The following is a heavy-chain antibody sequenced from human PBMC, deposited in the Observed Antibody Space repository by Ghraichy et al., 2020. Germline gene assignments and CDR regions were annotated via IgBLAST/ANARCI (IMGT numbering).Heavy chain of an antibody. Sequence: GESLNISCAASGFTFSSYAMSWVRQAPGKGLEWVSAISGSGGSTYYADSVKGRFTISRDNSKNTLYLQMNSLRAEDTAVYYCAKDISYVGATASWGQGTLVTVSS. CDR1: GFTFSSYA. CDR3: AKDISYVGATAS. J-gene: IGHJ5*02. CDR2: ISGSGGST. V-gene: IGHV3-23*01. D-gene: IGHD1-26*01.